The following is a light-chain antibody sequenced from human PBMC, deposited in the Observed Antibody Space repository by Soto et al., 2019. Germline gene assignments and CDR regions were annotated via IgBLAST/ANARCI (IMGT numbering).Light chain of an antibody. CDR2: DVN. Sequence: QSALTQPASVSGSPGQSITISCTGTSSDVGGYNFVSWYQQHPCKVPKLMIFDVNRRPSGVSDRFSGSKSGNTASLTFSGLQAEDEGDYYCCSYTSSSTHVFGSGTKLTVL. CDR1: SSDVGGYNF. CDR3: CSYTSSSTHV. V-gene: IGLV2-14*03. J-gene: IGLJ1*01.